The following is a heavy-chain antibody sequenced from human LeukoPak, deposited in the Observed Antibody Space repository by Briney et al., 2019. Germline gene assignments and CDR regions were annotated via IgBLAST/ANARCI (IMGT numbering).Heavy chain of an antibody. J-gene: IGHJ4*02. D-gene: IGHD5-18*01. CDR3: ARHQSWVFGYSYGAYYFDY. CDR1: GGSISSSNW. V-gene: IGHV4-4*02. Sequence: SETLSLTCAVSGGSISSSNWWSWVRQPPGKGLEWIGEIYHSGSANYNPPLKSRVTISVDTSKNQFSLKLSSVTAADTAVYYCARHQSWVFGYSYGAYYFDYWGQGTLVTVSS. CDR2: IYHSGSA.